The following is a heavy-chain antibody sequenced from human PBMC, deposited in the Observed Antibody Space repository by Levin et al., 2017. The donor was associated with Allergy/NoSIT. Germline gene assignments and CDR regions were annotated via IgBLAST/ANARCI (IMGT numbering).Heavy chain of an antibody. CDR1: GGTFSSYA. CDR2: IIPILGIA. CDR3: ASQVGIAALDY. V-gene: IGHV1-69*04. D-gene: IGHD6-25*01. Sequence: AASVKVSCKASGGTFSSYAISWVRQAPGQGLEWMGRIIPILGIANYAQKFQGRVTITADKSTSTAYMELSSLRSEDTAVYYCASQVGIAALDYWGQGTLVTVSS. J-gene: IGHJ4*02.